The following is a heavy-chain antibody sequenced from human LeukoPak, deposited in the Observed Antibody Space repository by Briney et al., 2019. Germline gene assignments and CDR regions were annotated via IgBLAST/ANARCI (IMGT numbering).Heavy chain of an antibody. V-gene: IGHV3-23*01. D-gene: IGHD4-17*01. CDR2: ISGSGGST. Sequence: GGSLRLSCAASGFTFSSYAMSWVRQAPGKGLEWVSAISGSGGSTYYADSVMGRFIISRDNSKSTLYLQMSSLRAEDTAVYSCASGTTVTMDYWGQGTLVTVSS. CDR3: ASGTTVTMDY. J-gene: IGHJ4*02. CDR1: GFTFSSYA.